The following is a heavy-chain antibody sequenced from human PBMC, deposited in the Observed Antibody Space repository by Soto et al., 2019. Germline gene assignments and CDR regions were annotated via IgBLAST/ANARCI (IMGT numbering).Heavy chain of an antibody. CDR3: ARGEYYYDSSGYSDY. Sequence: PSETLSLTCAVYGGSFSGYYCILIRHPPGKGLEWIGEINHSGSTNYNPSLKSRVTISVDTSKNQFSLKLSSVTAAGTAVYYCARGEYYYDSSGYSDYWGQGTLVTVSS. CDR1: GGSFSGYY. CDR2: INHSGST. D-gene: IGHD3-22*01. J-gene: IGHJ4*02. V-gene: IGHV4-34*01.